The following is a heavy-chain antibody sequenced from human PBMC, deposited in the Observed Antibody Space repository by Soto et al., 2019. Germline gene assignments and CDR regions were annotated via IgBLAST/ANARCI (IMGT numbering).Heavy chain of an antibody. Sequence: ASVNVSCKSSGYTLTSYCISRVRQAPGQGLEWMGGISAYNGNTNYAQKLQGRVTMTTDTSTSTAYMELRSLRSDDTAVYYCARREAVAGADGAFDIWGQGTMGTGSS. J-gene: IGHJ3*02. V-gene: IGHV1-18*01. CDR2: ISAYNGNT. CDR3: ARREAVAGADGAFDI. D-gene: IGHD6-19*01. CDR1: GYTLTSYC.